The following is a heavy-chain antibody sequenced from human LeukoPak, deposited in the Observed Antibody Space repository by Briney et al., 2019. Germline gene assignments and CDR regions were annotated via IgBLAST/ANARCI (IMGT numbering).Heavy chain of an antibody. CDR1: GFTFSGYA. Sequence: GGSLRLSCAASGFTFSGYAMHWVRQSPGKGLEWVAVISYDGNDKYYTDSVKGRFTVSRGNSKNTLYLQMNSLRAEDTAVYHCARSTYRDGYNNYYYYAMDVWGQGTTVTVSS. D-gene: IGHD5-24*01. CDR3: ARSTYRDGYNNYYYYAMDV. CDR2: ISYDGNDK. J-gene: IGHJ6*02. V-gene: IGHV3-30*14.